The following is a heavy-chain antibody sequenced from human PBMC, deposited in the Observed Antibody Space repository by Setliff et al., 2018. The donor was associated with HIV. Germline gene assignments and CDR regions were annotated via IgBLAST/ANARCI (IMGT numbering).Heavy chain of an antibody. J-gene: IGHJ4*02. Sequence: GESLKISCAASGFTFSNYAMSWVRQAPGEGLEWVSAILSTGERTFYADSVKGRFTISRDNSKNTGYLQMNSLRAEDTAEYYCAKELAASGLGYFDSWGRGILVTVSS. CDR1: GFTFSNYA. D-gene: IGHD3-22*01. V-gene: IGHV3-23*01. CDR3: AKELAASGLGYFDS. CDR2: ILSTGERT.